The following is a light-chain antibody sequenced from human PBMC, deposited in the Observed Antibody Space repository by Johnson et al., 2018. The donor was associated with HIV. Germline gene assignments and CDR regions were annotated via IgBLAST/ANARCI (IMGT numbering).Light chain of an antibody. Sequence: QSVLTQPPSVSAAPGQKVTISCSGSNSNIGNNYVSWYQQFPGTAPKVLIYDNNKRPSGIPDRFSGSKYGTSATLGITGLQTGDEADYYCGTWDSSLILYVFGTGTKVTVL. CDR2: DNN. V-gene: IGLV1-51*01. CDR3: GTWDSSLILYV. CDR1: NSNIGNNY. J-gene: IGLJ1*01.